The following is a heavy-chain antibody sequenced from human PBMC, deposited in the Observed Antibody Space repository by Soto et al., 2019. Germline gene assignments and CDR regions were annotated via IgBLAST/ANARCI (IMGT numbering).Heavy chain of an antibody. CDR3: ARDKGTTCLDT. V-gene: IGHV3-33*01. CDR1: GLPFSASG. J-gene: IGHJ5*02. CDR2: IWSDGSKE. Sequence: QVQLVESGGGVVQPGRSLRLSCAASGLPFSASGMHWVRQAPGKGLEWVAMIWSDGSKEYYADSVKGRFTITRDNSKNMVCLQMDSLRAEDTAVYYCARDKGTTCLDTWGQGNMVTVSS. D-gene: IGHD1-26*01.